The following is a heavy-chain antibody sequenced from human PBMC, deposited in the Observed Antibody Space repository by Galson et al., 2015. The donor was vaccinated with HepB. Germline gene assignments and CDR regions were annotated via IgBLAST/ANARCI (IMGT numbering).Heavy chain of an antibody. CDR1: GYTFTSYA. Sequence: SVKVSCKASGYTFTSYAMNWVRQAPGQGLEWMGWINTNTGNPTYAQGFTGRFVFSLDTSVSTAYLQISSLKAEDTAVYYCASPAGSGWYDGVDYWGQGTLVTVSS. CDR3: ASPAGSGWYDGVDY. J-gene: IGHJ4*02. D-gene: IGHD6-19*01. V-gene: IGHV7-4-1*02. CDR2: INTNTGNP.